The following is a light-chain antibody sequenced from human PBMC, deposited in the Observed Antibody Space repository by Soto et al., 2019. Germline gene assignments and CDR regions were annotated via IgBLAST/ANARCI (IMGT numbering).Light chain of an antibody. V-gene: IGKV3-20*01. CDR3: LQYVTSPRT. Sequence: EIVLTQSPGTLSLSPGERATLYCRASQSVSSSYLAWYQQKPGQAPRLLIYGASSRATGIPDRFSGSGSGTDFTLTISRLELEDFAVYYCLQYVTSPRTFGPGTKVDI. CDR2: GAS. CDR1: QSVSSSY. J-gene: IGKJ1*01.